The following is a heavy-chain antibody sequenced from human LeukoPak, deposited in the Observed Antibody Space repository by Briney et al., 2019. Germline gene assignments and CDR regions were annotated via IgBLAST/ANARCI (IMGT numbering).Heavy chain of an antibody. Sequence: KPSETLSLTCTVSGGSISSYYWSWIRQPPGKGLEWIGYIYYSGSTKYNPSLKSRVTISVDTSKNQFSLKLRSVTAADTAVYYCARGARAGYNLEPFDYWDQGTLVTVSS. CDR2: IYYSGST. D-gene: IGHD5-24*01. CDR1: GGSISSYY. V-gene: IGHV4-59*08. CDR3: ARGARAGYNLEPFDY. J-gene: IGHJ4*02.